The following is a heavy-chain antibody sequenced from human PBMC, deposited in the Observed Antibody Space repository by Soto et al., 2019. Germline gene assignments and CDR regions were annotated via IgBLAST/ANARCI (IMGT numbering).Heavy chain of an antibody. CDR3: ARVFHDFCSGFPYGMDG. J-gene: IGHJ6*02. CDR2: TYYRSKYYT. D-gene: IGHD3-3*01. CDR1: GDTVSSSSAA. V-gene: IGHV6-1*01. Sequence: PSQTLSLTCAISGDTVSSSSAAWHWIRQSPSRGLEWLGRTYYRSKYYTDYAVSVKSRITINADTSRNQFSLQLNSVTPEDTAVYYCARVFHDFCSGFPYGMDGWGQGTTVTVSS.